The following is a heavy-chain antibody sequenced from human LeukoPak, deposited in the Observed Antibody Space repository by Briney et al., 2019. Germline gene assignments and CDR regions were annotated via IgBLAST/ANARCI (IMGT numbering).Heavy chain of an antibody. CDR2: ISGSGGST. CDR1: GFTFSSYA. Sequence: PGGSLRLSCAASGFTFSSYAMSWVRQAPGKGLEWVSAISGSGGSTYYADSVKGRFTISRDNSKNTLYLQMNSLRAEDTAVYYCAKARGYNWNYLDAFDIWGQGKTVTGSS. CDR3: AKARGYNWNYLDAFDI. D-gene: IGHD1-7*01. V-gene: IGHV3-23*01. J-gene: IGHJ3*02.